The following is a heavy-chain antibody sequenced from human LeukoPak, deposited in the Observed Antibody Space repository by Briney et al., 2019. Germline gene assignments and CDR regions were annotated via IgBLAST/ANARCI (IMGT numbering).Heavy chain of an antibody. CDR3: ARDPWQGSTTLH. V-gene: IGHV3-66*02. CDR1: GFSISSGY. Sequence: GGSLRLSCVASGFSISSGYMTWARQAPGKALEWVSLLYSDDSAYYPDSVKGRFTISRDNSKSTLHLQMDTMRTEDTAMYYCARDPWQGSTTLHWGQGIMVTVSS. D-gene: IGHD1-26*01. CDR2: LYSDDSA. J-gene: IGHJ4*02.